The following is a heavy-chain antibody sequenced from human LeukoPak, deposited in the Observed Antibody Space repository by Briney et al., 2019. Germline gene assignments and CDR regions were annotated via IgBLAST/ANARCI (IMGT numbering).Heavy chain of an antibody. V-gene: IGHV3-23*01. J-gene: IGHJ4*02. CDR1: GFTFSDYA. D-gene: IGHD5-18*01. CDR2: ISDTGRRT. CDR3: ARHDSFIPY. Sequence: GGSLRLSCAASGFTFSDYAMSWVRQAAGKGLEWVSGISDTGRRTYTDSVKGRFIISRDDSKKTVYLQMKTLTAEDTAIYFCARHDSFIPYWGQGTLVTVSS.